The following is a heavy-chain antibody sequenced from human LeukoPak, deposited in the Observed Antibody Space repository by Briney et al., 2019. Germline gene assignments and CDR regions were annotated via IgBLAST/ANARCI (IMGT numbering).Heavy chain of an antibody. CDR3: ARRGLVGYYFDY. CDR2: IYPGDSNT. J-gene: IGHJ4*02. D-gene: IGHD2-2*01. Sequence: GASLQISCEGSGSIFTSYWIGWVRQLPGKGLEWMGIIYPGDSNTRYSPSYQGQVTSSADKSISTAYLQWSSLKASDTAMYYCARRGLVGYYFDYWGQGTLVTVSS. V-gene: IGHV5-51*01. CDR1: GSIFTSYW.